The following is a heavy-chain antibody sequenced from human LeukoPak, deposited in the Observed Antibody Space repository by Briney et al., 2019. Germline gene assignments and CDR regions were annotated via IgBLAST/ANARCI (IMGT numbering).Heavy chain of an antibody. CDR1: GFTFSNYW. Sequence: GGSLRLSCAGSGFTFSNYWMSWVRQAPGKGLEWVANIKLDGSEKFYVDSVKGRFTISRDNVKKSLYLQMNSLRAGDTALYYCARINFRGSGTYYFDYWGQGTLVTVSS. CDR3: ARINFRGSGTYYFDY. CDR2: IKLDGSEK. D-gene: IGHD3-10*01. J-gene: IGHJ4*02. V-gene: IGHV3-7*01.